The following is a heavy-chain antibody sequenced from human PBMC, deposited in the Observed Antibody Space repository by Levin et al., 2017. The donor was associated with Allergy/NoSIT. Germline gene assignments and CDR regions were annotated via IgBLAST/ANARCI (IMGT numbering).Heavy chain of an antibody. D-gene: IGHD3/OR15-3a*01. V-gene: IGHV3-48*03. CDR1: GFTFSGYE. CDR3: AMGMMMDFDAFDI. CDR2: IKSSGSPI. J-gene: IGHJ3*02. Sequence: GGSLRLSCAASGFTFSGYEMNWVRQAPGKGLEWVSYIKSSGSPIYYADSVKGRFTISRDNAKNSLYLQMNSLRAEDTAVYYCAMGMMMDFDAFDIWGQGTMVTVSS.